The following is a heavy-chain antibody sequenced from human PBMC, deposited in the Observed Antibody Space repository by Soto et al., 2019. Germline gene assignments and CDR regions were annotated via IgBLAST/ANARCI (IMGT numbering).Heavy chain of an antibody. J-gene: IGHJ3*02. Sequence: PSETLSLTCTVSGGSISNPIYYWAWIRQPPGKGLEWIGRIFYSGNTYYNPSLKSRVTISVDTSKNQFSLKLTSVTAADTAVYYCASVRGYSYGDAFDIWGQGTMVTVSS. D-gene: IGHD5-18*01. V-gene: IGHV4-39*07. CDR2: IFYSGNT. CDR1: GGSISNPIYY. CDR3: ASVRGYSYGDAFDI.